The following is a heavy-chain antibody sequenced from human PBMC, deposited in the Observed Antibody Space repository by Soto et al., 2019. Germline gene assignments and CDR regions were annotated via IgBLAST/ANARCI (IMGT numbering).Heavy chain of an antibody. V-gene: IGHV3-30*18. CDR1: GFTCRTYG. D-gene: IGHD6-6*01. Sequence: VGPLRLSCASSGFTCRTYGMHWVRPAPGKGLEWLAVISNTGINKYYADSVKGRFTISRDNSRDTLFLQMNSLRGEDTAIYYCAKVIRADSTSSNFYYYSGLDVWGQGTKVTVS. CDR3: AKVIRADSTSSNFYYYSGLDV. J-gene: IGHJ6*02. CDR2: ISNTGINK.